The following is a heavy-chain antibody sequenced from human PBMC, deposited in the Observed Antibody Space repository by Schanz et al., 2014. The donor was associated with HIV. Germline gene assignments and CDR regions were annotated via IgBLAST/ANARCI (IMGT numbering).Heavy chain of an antibody. Sequence: QVQLVESGGGVVQPGRSLRLSCAGSGFSFDTFGIHWVRQAPGKGLEWLAVISYDGRNKKFANSVKGRFTVSRDNAKNTVYLQMKSLRVEDTAVYYCAKDRNYYDSKYRGKGNYYYYYGMDVWGQGTTVTVSS. J-gene: IGHJ6*02. CDR1: GFSFDTFG. CDR2: ISYDGRNK. D-gene: IGHD3-22*01. CDR3: AKDRNYYDSKYRGKGNYYYYYGMDV. V-gene: IGHV3-30*18.